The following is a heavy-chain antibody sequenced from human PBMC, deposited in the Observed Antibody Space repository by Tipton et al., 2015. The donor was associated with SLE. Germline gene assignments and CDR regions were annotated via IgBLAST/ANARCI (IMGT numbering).Heavy chain of an antibody. CDR3: ARSSGYSSSWYKAFDI. CDR1: GGSFSGFY. J-gene: IGHJ3*02. Sequence: TLSLTCAVYGGSFSGFYWNWIRQPPGKGLEWIGEIDHSGSTNYNPSLKSRVTISLDTSKNQLSLRVSSVTAADTAVYYCARSSGYSSSWYKAFDIWGQGSMVTVSS. CDR2: IDHSGST. D-gene: IGHD6-13*01. V-gene: IGHV4-34*01.